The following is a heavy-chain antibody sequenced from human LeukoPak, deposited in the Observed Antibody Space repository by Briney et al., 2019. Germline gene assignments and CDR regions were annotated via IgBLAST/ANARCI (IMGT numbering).Heavy chain of an antibody. CDR2: INADNGNT. J-gene: IGHJ4*02. Sequence: ASVKVSCKASGYTCTSYAMHWVRQAPGQRLEWMGWINADNGNTKYSQKFQGRVTITRDTSASTAYMELSSLRSEDTAVYYCAREKLDDSSGYYYRNFDYWGQGTLVTVSS. CDR1: GYTCTSYA. D-gene: IGHD3-22*01. CDR3: AREKLDDSSGYYYRNFDY. V-gene: IGHV1-3*01.